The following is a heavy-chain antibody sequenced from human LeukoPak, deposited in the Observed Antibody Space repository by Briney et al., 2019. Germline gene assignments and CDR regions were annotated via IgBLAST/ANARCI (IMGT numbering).Heavy chain of an antibody. CDR2: IYYSGST. V-gene: IGHV4-39*07. Sequence: SETLSLTCTVSGGSISSGSYYWGWIRQPPGKGLEWIGSIYYSGSTYYNPSLKSRVTMSVDTSKNQFSLKLSSVTAADTAVYYCARGSGPTYYDFWSGYPNDAFDIWGQGTMVTVSS. D-gene: IGHD3-3*01. CDR3: ARGSGPTYYDFWSGYPNDAFDI. CDR1: GGSISSGSYY. J-gene: IGHJ3*02.